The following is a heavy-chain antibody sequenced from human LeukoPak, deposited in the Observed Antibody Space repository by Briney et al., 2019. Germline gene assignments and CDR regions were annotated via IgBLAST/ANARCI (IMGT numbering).Heavy chain of an antibody. D-gene: IGHD5-18*01. J-gene: IGHJ4*02. CDR2: IIPILGIA. Sequence: SVKVSCKASGGTFSSYAINWVRQAPGQELEWMGRIIPILGIANYAQKFQGRITITADKSTSTAYMELSSLRSEDTALYYCARDGRGYSYGYSHFDYWGQGTLVTVSS. V-gene: IGHV1-69*04. CDR1: GGTFSSYA. CDR3: ARDGRGYSYGYSHFDY.